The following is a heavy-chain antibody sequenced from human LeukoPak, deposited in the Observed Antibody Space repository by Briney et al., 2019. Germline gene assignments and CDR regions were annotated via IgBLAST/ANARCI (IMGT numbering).Heavy chain of an antibody. Sequence: GGSLRLSCAASGFTFSSYGMHWVRQAPGKGLEWVAVISYDGSNKYYADSVKGRFTISRDNSKNTLYLHMNTLRAEDTAIYYCAKDRTVGASYWYFDLWGRGTLVTVSS. CDR2: ISYDGSNK. J-gene: IGHJ2*01. D-gene: IGHD1-26*01. CDR3: AKDRTVGASYWYFDL. V-gene: IGHV3-30*18. CDR1: GFTFSSYG.